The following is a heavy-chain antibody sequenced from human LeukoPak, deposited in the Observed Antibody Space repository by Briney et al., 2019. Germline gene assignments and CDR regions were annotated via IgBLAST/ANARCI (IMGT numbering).Heavy chain of an antibody. CDR1: GXSISSYY. Sequence: KPSETLSLTCTVSGXSISSYYGSWIRQPPGKGPEWIGYIYYSGSTYYNPSLKSRVTISVDTSKNQFSLNLSSVTAADTAVYYCARLSSRWYFSPDYWGQGTLVVVSS. D-gene: IGHD6-19*01. V-gene: IGHV4-59*12. CDR2: IYYSGST. CDR3: ARLSSRWYFSPDY. J-gene: IGHJ4*02.